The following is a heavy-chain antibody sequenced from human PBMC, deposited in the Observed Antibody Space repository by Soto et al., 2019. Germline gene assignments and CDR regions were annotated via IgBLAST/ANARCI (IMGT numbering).Heavy chain of an antibody. V-gene: IGHV3-30-3*01. CDR1: GFTFSSYA. J-gene: IGHJ4*02. CDR2: ISYDGSNK. Sequence: QVQLVESGGGVVQPGRSLRVSCAASGFTFSSYAMHWVRQAPGKGLEWVAVISYDGSNKYYADSVKGRFTISRDSSKNTLFLQMNSLTAEDTAVYYCARRTVVSLSDYWGEGTLVTVSS. D-gene: IGHD2-15*01. CDR3: ARRTVVSLSDY.